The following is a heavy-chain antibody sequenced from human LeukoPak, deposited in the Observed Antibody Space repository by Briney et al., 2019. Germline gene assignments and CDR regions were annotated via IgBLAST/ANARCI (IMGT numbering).Heavy chain of an antibody. CDR1: GFTFSSYG. CDR2: IRYDGSNK. CDR3: AKAHPSSGSSYRDY. Sequence: GGSLRLSCAASGFTFSSYGMHWVRQAPGKGLEWVAFIRYDGSNKYYADSVKGRFTISRDNSKNTLYLQMNSLRAEDTAVYYCAKAHPSSGSSYRDYWGQGTLVTVSS. J-gene: IGHJ4*02. D-gene: IGHD1-26*01. V-gene: IGHV3-30*02.